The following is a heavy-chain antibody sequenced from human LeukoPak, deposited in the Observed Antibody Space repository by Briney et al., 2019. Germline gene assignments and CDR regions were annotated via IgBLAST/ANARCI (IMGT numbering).Heavy chain of an antibody. Sequence: GASVKVSCKASGGTFSSYAISWVRQAPGQGLEWMGGIIPIFGTANYAQKFQGRVTITTDESTSTAHMELSSLRSEDTAVYYCARVEGANSFDYWGQGTLVTVSS. CDR2: IIPIFGTA. CDR3: ARVEGANSFDY. J-gene: IGHJ4*02. D-gene: IGHD1-26*01. CDR1: GGTFSSYA. V-gene: IGHV1-69*05.